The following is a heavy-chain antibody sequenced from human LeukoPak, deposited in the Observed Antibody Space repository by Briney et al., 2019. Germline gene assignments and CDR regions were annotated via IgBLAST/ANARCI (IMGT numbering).Heavy chain of an antibody. J-gene: IGHJ4*02. D-gene: IGHD6-19*01. Sequence: ASVKVSCKASGYTFTNYPLNWVRQAPGQGLEWMGWINTNTGNPTYAQGFTGQFVFSLDTSVSTAYLQISSLKAEDTAIYFCARDTSGWYFPRFGSWGQGTLVTVSS. CDR1: GYTFTNYP. CDR2: INTNTGNP. V-gene: IGHV7-4-1*02. CDR3: ARDTSGWYFPRFGS.